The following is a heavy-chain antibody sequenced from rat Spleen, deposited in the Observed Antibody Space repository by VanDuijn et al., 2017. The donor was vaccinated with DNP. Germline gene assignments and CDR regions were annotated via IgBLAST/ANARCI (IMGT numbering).Heavy chain of an antibody. CDR3: ARPRSSYFDF. CDR2: ISYDGGST. J-gene: IGHJ1*01. V-gene: IGHV5-22*01. CDR1: GFTFSDYY. Sequence: EVQLVESGGGLVQPGRSLKLSCAASGFTFSDYYMAWVRQAPTKGLEWVAYISYDGGSTYYRDSVKGRFTISRDNAKSTLYLQMNSLRSEDMATYYCARPRSSYFDFWGPGTMVTVSS. D-gene: IGHD1-2*01.